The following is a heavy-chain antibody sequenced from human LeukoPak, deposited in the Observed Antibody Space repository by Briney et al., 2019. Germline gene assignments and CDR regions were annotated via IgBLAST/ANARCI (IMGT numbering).Heavy chain of an antibody. V-gene: IGHV1-69*01. J-gene: IGHJ3*02. CDR1: GGTFSSYA. CDR2: IIPIFGTA. D-gene: IGHD3-3*01. CDR3: ANTIFGVVTMKAFGI. Sequence: GSSVKVSCRASGGTFSSYAISWVRQAPGQGLEWMGGIIPIFGTANYAQKFQGRVTITADESTSTAYMELSSLRSEDTAVYYCANTIFGVVTMKAFGIWGQGTMVTVSS.